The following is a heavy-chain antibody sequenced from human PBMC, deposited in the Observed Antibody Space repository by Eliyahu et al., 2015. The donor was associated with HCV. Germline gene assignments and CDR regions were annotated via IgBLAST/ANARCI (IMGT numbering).Heavy chain of an antibody. D-gene: IGHD5-18*01. V-gene: IGHV3-30*18. CDR3: AKGGGSYGPGTNFDY. CDR2: XSYGGSXK. Sequence: QVQLVESGGGVVQPGRSLRXSCAXSGFTFXSXGMXWVRQAPGKGLEWVAVXSYGGSXKYYADSVKGRFTISRDNSKNTLYLQMNSLRADDTAVYYCAKGGGSYGPGTNFDYWGQGTLVTVSS. CDR1: GFTFXSXG. J-gene: IGHJ4*02.